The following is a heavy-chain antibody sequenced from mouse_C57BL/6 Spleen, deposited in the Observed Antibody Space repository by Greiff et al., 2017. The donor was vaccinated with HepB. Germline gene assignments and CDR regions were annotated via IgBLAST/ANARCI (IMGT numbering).Heavy chain of an antibody. J-gene: IGHJ1*03. D-gene: IGHD1-1*01. V-gene: IGHV1-82*01. CDR2: IYPGDGDT. CDR3: ARGITTVGARYFDV. CDR1: GYAFSSSW. Sequence: VHLVESGPELVKPGASVKISCKASGYAFSSSWMNWVKQRPGKGLEWIGRIYPGDGDTNYNGKFKGKATLTADKSSSTAYMQLSSLTSEDSAVYFCARGITTVGARYFDVWGTGTTVTVSS.